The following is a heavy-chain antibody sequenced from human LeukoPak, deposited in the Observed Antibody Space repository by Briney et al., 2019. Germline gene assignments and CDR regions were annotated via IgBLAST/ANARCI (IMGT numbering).Heavy chain of an antibody. Sequence: SQTLSLTCTVSGGSISSGSYDWTWIRQPAGKGLEWIGRISTSGSTNYNPSLKSRVTISVDTSKNQFSLKLSSVTAADTAVYYCARDSGTRDAFDIWGQGTMVTVSS. J-gene: IGHJ3*02. V-gene: IGHV4-61*02. CDR1: GGSISSGSYD. CDR3: ARDSGTRDAFDI. D-gene: IGHD3-10*01. CDR2: ISTSGST.